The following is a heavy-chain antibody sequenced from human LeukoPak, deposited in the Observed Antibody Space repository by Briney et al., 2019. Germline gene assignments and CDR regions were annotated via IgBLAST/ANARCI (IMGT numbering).Heavy chain of an antibody. CDR1: RFDFSTYA. CDR3: AKVGYYGDYDPFDY. D-gene: IGHD4-17*01. J-gene: IGHJ4*02. CDR2: ISGSGDTT. Sequence: GGSLRLSCAASRFDFSTYAMNWVRQAPGKGLEWVSTISGSGDTTYYSDSVKGRFTISRDNSKNTLYLQMNSLRAEDTAVYYCAKVGYYGDYDPFDYWGQGTLVTVSS. V-gene: IGHV3-23*01.